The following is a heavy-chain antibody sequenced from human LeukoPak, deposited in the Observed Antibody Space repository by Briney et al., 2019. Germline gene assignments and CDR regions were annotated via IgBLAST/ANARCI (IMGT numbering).Heavy chain of an antibody. J-gene: IGHJ4*02. CDR1: GYTFTGYY. V-gene: IGHV1-2*02. CDR2: INPNSGGT. D-gene: IGHD6-19*01. CDR3: ARSSGPSAKGFDY. Sequence: ASVKVSCKASGYTFTGYYMHWVRQAPGQGLEWMGWINPNSGGTNYAQKFQGRVTMTRDTSISTAYMELSRLRSDDTTVYYCARSSGPSAKGFDYWGQGTLVTVSS.